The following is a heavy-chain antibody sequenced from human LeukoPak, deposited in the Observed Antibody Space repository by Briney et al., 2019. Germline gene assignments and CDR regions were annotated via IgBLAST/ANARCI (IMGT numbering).Heavy chain of an antibody. CDR3: AKSGSPNYYYYMDV. J-gene: IGHJ6*03. D-gene: IGHD1-26*01. CDR2: ISGSGGST. V-gene: IGHV3-23*01. Sequence: PGGSLRLSCAASGFTFSSYAMSWVRQAPGKGLEWVSAISGSGGSTYYADSVKGRFTISRDNSKNTLYLQMNSLRAEDTAVYYCAKSGSPNYYYYMDVWGKGTTVTVSS. CDR1: GFTFSSYA.